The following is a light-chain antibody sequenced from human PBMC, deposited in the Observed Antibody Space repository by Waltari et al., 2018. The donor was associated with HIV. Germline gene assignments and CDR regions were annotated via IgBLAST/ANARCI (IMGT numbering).Light chain of an antibody. V-gene: IGLV2-23*02. CDR1: SSDVGTYNH. Sequence: QSALTQPASVSGSPGQSITTSCTGTSSDVGTYNHVSWYQLHPGKVPKLMSYDVSKRPSGVSNRFSGSKSGDTASLTISGLQAEDEADYYCCSYAGSGTYVFGTGTKVTVL. J-gene: IGLJ1*01. CDR2: DVS. CDR3: CSYAGSGTYV.